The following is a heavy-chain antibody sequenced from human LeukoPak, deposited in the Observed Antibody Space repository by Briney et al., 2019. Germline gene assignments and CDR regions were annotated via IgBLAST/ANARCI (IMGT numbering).Heavy chain of an antibody. V-gene: IGHV3-43*02. D-gene: IGHD3-22*01. CDR3: AKARYYYDSSTDY. J-gene: IGHJ4*02. CDR1: GGSFSGYY. Sequence: EALSLTCAVYGGSFSGYYWSWIRQPPGKGLEWVSLISGDGGSTYYADSVKGRFTISRDNSKNSLYLQMNSLRTEDTALYYCAKARYYYDSSTDYWGQGTLVTVSS. CDR2: ISGDGGST.